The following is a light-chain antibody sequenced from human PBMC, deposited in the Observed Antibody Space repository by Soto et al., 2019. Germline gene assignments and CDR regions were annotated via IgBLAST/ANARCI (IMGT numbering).Light chain of an antibody. J-gene: IGKJ4*01. CDR3: QQSFTTPLT. CDR2: VAS. V-gene: IGKV1-39*01. CDR1: QSIGRF. Sequence: DIQMTQSPSSLSASVGDRVTITCRASQSIGRFLNWHQQTPGKAPNVLINVASTLRSGVPSRFSGSGSGTDFNLTINSLQPEDFATYFCQQSFTTPLTFGGGTKVDIK.